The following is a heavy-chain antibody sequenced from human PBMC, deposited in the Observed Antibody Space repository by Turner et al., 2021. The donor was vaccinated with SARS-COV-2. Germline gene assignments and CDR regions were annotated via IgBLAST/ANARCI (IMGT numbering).Heavy chain of an antibody. V-gene: IGHV1-24*01. D-gene: IGHD3-9*01. CDR3: AKLGVTESLLIIDAFDR. J-gene: IGHJ3*01. CDR1: ENTLTKLA. CDR2: FDFENGET. Sequence: QVQVVQSGAEVKQPGASVKVSCKVSENTLTKLAIHWVRQSHGKGLEWMGGFDFENGETMNAQGFQGRLTLTADTSTNTAYMEMSSLRSEDTAIYYCAKLGVTESLLIIDAFDRWGQGTWVTVSS.